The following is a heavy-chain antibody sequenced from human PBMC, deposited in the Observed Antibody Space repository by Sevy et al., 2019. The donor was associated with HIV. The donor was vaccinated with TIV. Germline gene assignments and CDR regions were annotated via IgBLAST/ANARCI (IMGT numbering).Heavy chain of an antibody. V-gene: IGHV3-23*01. Sequence: GGSLRLSCAASGFTFSSFAISWVRQAPGKGLEWVSDISGSGGGKKYADSVKGRFTVSRDNAQNTVFLQMNNLRGEDTGLYYCAKEFYGGSYLEDWGQGTLVTVSS. J-gene: IGHJ4*02. D-gene: IGHD3-10*01. CDR1: GFTFSSFA. CDR3: AKEFYGGSYLED. CDR2: ISGSGGGK.